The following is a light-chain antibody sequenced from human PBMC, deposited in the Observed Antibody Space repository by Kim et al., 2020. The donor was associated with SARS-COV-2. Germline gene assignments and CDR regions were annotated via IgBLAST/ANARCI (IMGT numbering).Light chain of an antibody. CDR3: AAWDDSLNGWV. Sequence: GQRVTIPCSGSSSNIGSNTVNWNQQLPGTAPKLLIYSNNQRPSGVPDRFSGSKSGTSASLAISGLQSEDEADYYCAAWDDSLNGWVFGGGTQLTVL. CDR2: SNN. J-gene: IGLJ3*02. V-gene: IGLV1-44*01. CDR1: SSNIGSNT.